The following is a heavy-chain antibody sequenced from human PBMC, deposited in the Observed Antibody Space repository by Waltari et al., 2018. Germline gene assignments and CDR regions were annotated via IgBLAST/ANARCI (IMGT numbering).Heavy chain of an antibody. CDR3: AREGFYYYYYMDV. CDR2: ISSSSSYI. J-gene: IGHJ6*03. V-gene: IGHV3-21*01. CDR1: GFTFSSYS. Sequence: EVQLVESGGGLVKPGGSLRLSCAASGFTFSSYSMNWVRQAPGKGLEWVSSISSSSSYIYYADSVKVRFTISRDNAKNSLYLKMNSLRAEDTAVYYWAREGFYYYYYMDVWGKGTTVTISS.